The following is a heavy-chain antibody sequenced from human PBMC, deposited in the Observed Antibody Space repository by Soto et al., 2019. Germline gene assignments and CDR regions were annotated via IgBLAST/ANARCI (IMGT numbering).Heavy chain of an antibody. CDR3: TTDSSPIYSGYEFYYYYYYMDV. J-gene: IGHJ6*03. D-gene: IGHD5-12*01. CDR2: IKSKTDGGTT. CDR1: GFTFSNAW. V-gene: IGHV3-15*01. Sequence: GGSLRLSCAASGFTFSNAWMSWVRQAPGKGLEWVGRIKSKTDGGTTDYAAPVKGRFTISRDDSKNTLYLQMNSLKTEDTAVYYCTTDSSPIYSGYEFYYYYYYMDVWGKGTTVTVSS.